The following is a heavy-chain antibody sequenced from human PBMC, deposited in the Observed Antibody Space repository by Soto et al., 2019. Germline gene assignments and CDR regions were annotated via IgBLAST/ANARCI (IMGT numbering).Heavy chain of an antibody. V-gene: IGHV4-59*01. J-gene: IGHJ4*02. CDR2: IYYSGST. D-gene: IGHD1-7*01. CDR3: ATGNYGYYFDY. Sequence: QVQLQESGPGLVKPSETLSLTCTVSGASISSYYWSWIRQPPGKGLEWIANIYYSGSTDYNPSLNSRVTISVDTSKNQFSLKLSSVTAADTAVYYCATGNYGYYFDYWGQGTLVTVSS. CDR1: GASISSYY.